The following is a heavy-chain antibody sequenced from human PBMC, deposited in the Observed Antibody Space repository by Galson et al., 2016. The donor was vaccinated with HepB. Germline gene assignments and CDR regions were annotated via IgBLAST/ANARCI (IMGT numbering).Heavy chain of an antibody. CDR1: GFSLSTSGMC. V-gene: IGHV2-70*13. CDR2: IDWDGDK. Sequence: PALVKPTQTLTLTCSFSGFSLSTSGMCVTWIRQPPGKALEWLALIDWDGDKYYSTFLKTRLTISKGTSKNQVVLTMTNMDPVDTATYYCARIHSQVALYAMDVWGQGTTVTVSS. CDR3: ARIHSQVALYAMDV. J-gene: IGHJ6*02.